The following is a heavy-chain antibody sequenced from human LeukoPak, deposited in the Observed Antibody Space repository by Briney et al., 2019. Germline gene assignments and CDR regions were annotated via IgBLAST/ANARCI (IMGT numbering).Heavy chain of an antibody. V-gene: IGHV3-48*03. D-gene: IGHD3-16*01. CDR2: ISSSGSTI. Sequence: GGSLRLSCAASGFTFSSYEMNWVRQAPGKGLEWVSYISSSGSTIYYADSVKGRFTISRDNAKNSLYLQMNSLRAEDTAVYCCAELGIMIGGVWGKGTTVTISS. CDR1: GFTFSSYE. CDR3: AELGIMIGGV. J-gene: IGHJ6*04.